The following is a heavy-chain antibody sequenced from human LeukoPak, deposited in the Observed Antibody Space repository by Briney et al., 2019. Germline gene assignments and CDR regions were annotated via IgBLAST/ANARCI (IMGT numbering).Heavy chain of an antibody. D-gene: IGHD2-2*01. V-gene: IGHV3-30*03. CDR1: GFTFSSYG. CDR3: ARVDRPIVVPAAISS. J-gene: IGHJ4*02. Sequence: GRSLRLSCAASGFTFSSYGMHWVRQAPGKGLEWVAVISYDGSNKYYADSVKGRFTISRDNSKNTLYLQMNSLRVEDTAFYYCARVDRPIVVPAAISSWGQGTLVTVSS. CDR2: ISYDGSNK.